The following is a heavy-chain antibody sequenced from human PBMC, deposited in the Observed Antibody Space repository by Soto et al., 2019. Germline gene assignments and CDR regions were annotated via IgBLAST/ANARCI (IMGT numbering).Heavy chain of an antibody. V-gene: IGHV3-11*01. CDR2: ISSSGSTI. CDR1: GFTFSDYY. Sequence: NPGGSLRLSCAASGFTFSDYYMSWIRQAPGKGLEWVSYISSSGSTIYYADSVKGRFTISRDNAKNSLYLQMNSLRAEDTAVYYCARDGFREWLVYLDYWGQGTLVTVSS. D-gene: IGHD6-19*01. CDR3: ARDGFREWLVYLDY. J-gene: IGHJ4*02.